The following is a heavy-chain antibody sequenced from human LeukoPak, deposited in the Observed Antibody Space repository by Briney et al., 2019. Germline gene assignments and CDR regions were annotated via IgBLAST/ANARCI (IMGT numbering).Heavy chain of an antibody. V-gene: IGHV3-23*01. CDR1: GFTFSNYA. Sequence: GGSLRLSCAASGFTFSNYAMSWGRQAPGKGLEWVSVISSGGNTYFADSVKGRFTISRDNSKNTLYLQVNSLRAEDTAVYYCAKGGKWDVTPFDYWGQGTLVTVSS. CDR2: ISSGGNT. CDR3: AKGGKWDVTPFDY. D-gene: IGHD1-26*01. J-gene: IGHJ4*02.